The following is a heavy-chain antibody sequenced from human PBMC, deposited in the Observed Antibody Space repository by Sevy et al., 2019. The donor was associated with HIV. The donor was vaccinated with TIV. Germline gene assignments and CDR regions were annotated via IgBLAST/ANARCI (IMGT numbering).Heavy chain of an antibody. CDR1: GYTFTGYY. V-gene: IGHV1-2*05. J-gene: IGHJ6*02. Sequence: ASVKVSCKASGYTFTGYYMHWVRQAPGQGLEWMGRINPNSGGTNYAQKFQGRVTMTRDTSTSTAYMELSRLRSDDTDVYYCARSQERGYYYYYYGMDVWGQGTTVTVSS. CDR3: ARSQERGYYYYYYGMDV. D-gene: IGHD5-12*01. CDR2: INPNSGGT.